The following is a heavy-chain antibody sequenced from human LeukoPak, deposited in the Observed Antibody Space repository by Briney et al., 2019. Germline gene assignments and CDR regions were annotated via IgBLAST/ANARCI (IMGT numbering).Heavy chain of an antibody. V-gene: IGHV3-7*04. D-gene: IGHD2-15*01. CDR3: ARYPRDCSGGTCYSYYFFDS. CDR1: GFTFNNYW. CDR2: IKQDGSEK. J-gene: IGHJ4*02. Sequence: GESLRLSCAASGFTFNNYWMSWVRQAPGRGLEWVANIKQDGSEKYYMDSVTGRFTISRDNAKNSLYLQMNSLRAADTAVYYCARYPRDCSGGTCYSYYFFDSWGQGTLVTVSS.